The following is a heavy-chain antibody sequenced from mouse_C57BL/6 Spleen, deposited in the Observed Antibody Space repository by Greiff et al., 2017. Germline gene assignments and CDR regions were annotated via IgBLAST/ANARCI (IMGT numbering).Heavy chain of an antibody. V-gene: IGHV5-4*01. J-gene: IGHJ3*01. CDR2: ISDGGSYT. Sequence: DVMLVESGGGLVKPGGSLKLSCAASGFTFSSYAMSWVRQTPEKRLEWVATISDGGSYTYYPDNVKGRFTISRDNAKNNLYLQMSHLKSEDTAMYYCARDQGGNYGAWFAYWGQGTLVTVSA. CDR1: GFTFSSYA. CDR3: ARDQGGNYGAWFAY. D-gene: IGHD2-1*01.